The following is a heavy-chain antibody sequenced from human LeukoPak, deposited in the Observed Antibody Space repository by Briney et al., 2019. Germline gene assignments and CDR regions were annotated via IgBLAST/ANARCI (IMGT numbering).Heavy chain of an antibody. J-gene: IGHJ5*02. CDR1: GGSISSGSYY. CDR3: ARDLYLVEYSYGFRGFDP. CDR2: IYTSGST. Sequence: PSETLSLTCTVSGGSISSGSYYWSWIRQPAGKGLEWIGRIYTSGSTNYNPSLKSRVTISVDTSKNQFSLKLSSVTAADTAVYYCARDLYLVEYSYGFRGFDPWGQGTLVTVSS. V-gene: IGHV4-61*02. D-gene: IGHD5-18*01.